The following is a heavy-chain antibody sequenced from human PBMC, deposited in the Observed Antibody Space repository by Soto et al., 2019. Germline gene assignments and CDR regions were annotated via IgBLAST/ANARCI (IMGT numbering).Heavy chain of an antibody. Sequence: EVQLVESGGGLVKPGGSLRLSCAASGFTFSSYSMTWVRQAPGKGLEWVSSINSRSSSIYYADSVKGRFTISGDNAKNSLYLQMNSLRAEDTAVYSCARKPSGAYWGQGTLVTVSS. J-gene: IGHJ4*02. V-gene: IGHV3-21*01. CDR2: INSRSSSI. D-gene: IGHD3-10*01. CDR1: GFTFSSYS. CDR3: ARKPSGAY.